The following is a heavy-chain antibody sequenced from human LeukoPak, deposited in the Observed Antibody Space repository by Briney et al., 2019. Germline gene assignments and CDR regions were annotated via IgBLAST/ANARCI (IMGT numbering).Heavy chain of an antibody. CDR1: GFTFGGHS. CDR2: MSGSGGST. Sequence: GGSLRLSCAASGFTFGGHSMVWVRQAPGKGLEWVSSMSGSGGSTYYADSVKGRFTISRDNYKNTLILQMNSLRAEDTAAYYCARSYDTSGYYFYAFDTWGQGTMVTVSS. V-gene: IGHV3-23*01. CDR3: ARSYDTSGYYFYAFDT. J-gene: IGHJ3*02. D-gene: IGHD3-22*01.